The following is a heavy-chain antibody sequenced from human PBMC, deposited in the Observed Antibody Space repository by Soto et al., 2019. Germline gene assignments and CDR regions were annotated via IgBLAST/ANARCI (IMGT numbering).Heavy chain of an antibody. CDR1: GFTFSSYW. D-gene: IGHD2-15*01. CDR3: ARWYCSGGSCSGFDP. Sequence: PGGSLRLSCAASGFTFSSYWMHWVRQAPGKGLVWVSRISSDGSSTGYADPVKGRFTISRDNAKNSLYLQMNSLRVEDTAVYYCARWYCSGGSCSGFDPWGQGTLVTVSS. CDR2: ISSDGSST. J-gene: IGHJ5*02. V-gene: IGHV3-74*01.